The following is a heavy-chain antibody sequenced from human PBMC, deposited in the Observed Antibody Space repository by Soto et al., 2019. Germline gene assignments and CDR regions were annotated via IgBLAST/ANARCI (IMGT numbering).Heavy chain of an antibody. Sequence: SETLCVTCTVAGGSISSGGYYWSWIRQHPGKGLEWIGYIYYSGSTYYNPSLKSRVTISVDTSKNQFSLKLSSVTAADTAVYYCARVATYYDFWSGYQDAFDIRGQGKMVTVSS. J-gene: IGHJ3*02. V-gene: IGHV4-31*03. D-gene: IGHD3-3*01. CDR3: ARVATYYDFWSGYQDAFDI. CDR1: GGSISSGGYY. CDR2: IYYSGST.